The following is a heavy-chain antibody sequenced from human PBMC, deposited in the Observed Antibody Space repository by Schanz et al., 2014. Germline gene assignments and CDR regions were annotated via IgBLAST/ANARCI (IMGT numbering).Heavy chain of an antibody. CDR2: ISGSSSTK. V-gene: IGHV3-48*01. D-gene: IGHD3-16*01. Sequence: EVQLVESGGGLAQPGGSLRLSCAASGITFSGYSMNWVRQAPGKGLEWVSYISGSSSTKYYADSVKGRFTISRDNGKKSLYLKINSVRAEDPAVYFCARDYEMDFSSPRHDAFDVWGQGTVVTVSS. CDR3: ARDYEMDFSSPRHDAFDV. CDR1: GITFSGYS. J-gene: IGHJ3*01.